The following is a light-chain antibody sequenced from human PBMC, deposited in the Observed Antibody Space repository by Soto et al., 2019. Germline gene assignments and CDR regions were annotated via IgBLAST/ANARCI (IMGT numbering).Light chain of an antibody. CDR1: QSVTKY. V-gene: IGKV3-11*01. CDR2: DAS. J-gene: IGKJ4*01. CDR3: QQRTIWPLT. Sequence: EIVLTQSPATLSLSPGERATLSCTASQSVTKYLSWYQQKFGQAPRLLIYDASNRATGIPARFSGSGSGTDFTLTISSLEPEDFAVYYCQQRTIWPLTCGGGTKVVIK.